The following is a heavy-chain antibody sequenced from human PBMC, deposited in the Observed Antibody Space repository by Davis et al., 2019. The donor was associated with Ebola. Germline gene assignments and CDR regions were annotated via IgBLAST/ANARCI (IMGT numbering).Heavy chain of an antibody. CDR3: ARPGYDSVWISDY. Sequence: AASVKVSCKASGYTFIDYGIIWVXXXXXXXXXXXXXLIPYNGNTNNAQKFQGRVTMTTDTSTSTAYMKLRTLRSDDTAVYFCARPGYDSVWISDYWGQGTLVTVSS. V-gene: IGHV1-18*01. J-gene: IGHJ4*02. D-gene: IGHD6-19*01. CDR1: GYTFIDYG. CDR2: LIPYNGNT.